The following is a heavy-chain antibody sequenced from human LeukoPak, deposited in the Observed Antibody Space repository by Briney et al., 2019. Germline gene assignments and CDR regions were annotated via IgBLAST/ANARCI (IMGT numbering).Heavy chain of an antibody. Sequence: PGGSLRLSCAASGFTFSSYAMHWVRQAPGKGLEWVAVISYDGSNKYYADSVKGRFTISRDNSKNTLYLQMNSLRAEDTAVYYCARDFVDPKAFGQDNNWFDPWGQGTLVTVSS. CDR1: GFTFSSYA. CDR2: ISYDGSNK. V-gene: IGHV3-30*04. CDR3: ARDFVDPKAFGQDNNWFDP. J-gene: IGHJ5*02. D-gene: IGHD3-10*01.